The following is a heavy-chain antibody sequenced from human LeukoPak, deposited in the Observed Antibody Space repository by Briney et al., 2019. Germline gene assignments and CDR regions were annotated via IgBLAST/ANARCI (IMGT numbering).Heavy chain of an antibody. CDR2: IYTSGST. V-gene: IGHV4-61*02. CDR3: AILNSGSYPY. D-gene: IGHD1-26*01. CDR1: GGSINSATYY. Sequence: PSETLSLTCTVSGGSINSATYYWTWIRQPAGKGLEWIGRIYTSGSTNYNPSLKSRVTISVDTSKNQFSLKLSSVTAADTAVYYCAILNSGSYPYWGQGTLVTVSS. J-gene: IGHJ4*02.